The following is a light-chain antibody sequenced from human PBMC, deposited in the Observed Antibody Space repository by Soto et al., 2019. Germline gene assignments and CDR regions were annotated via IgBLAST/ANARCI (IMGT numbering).Light chain of an antibody. Sequence: EIVMTQSTATLSVSPGERATLSCRASQCVSSNLAWYQQKPGQAPRLLIYGASTRATGIPARFSGSGSGTEFTLTISSLQSEDFAVYYCQQSNNWPYTFGQGTKVDIK. J-gene: IGKJ2*01. CDR3: QQSNNWPYT. CDR1: QCVSSN. V-gene: IGKV3-15*01. CDR2: GAS.